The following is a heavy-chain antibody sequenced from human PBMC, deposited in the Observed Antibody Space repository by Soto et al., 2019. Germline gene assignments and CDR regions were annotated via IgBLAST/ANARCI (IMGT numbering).Heavy chain of an antibody. D-gene: IGHD5-18*01. J-gene: IGHJ6*02. CDR3: ARDLGGYSNVNYYYYGMDV. V-gene: IGHV1-2*04. CDR1: GYTFTGYY. CDR2: INPNSGGT. Sequence: QVQLVQSGAEVKKPGASVKVSCKASGYTFTGYYMHWVRQAPGQGLEWMGWINPNSGGTNYAQKIQGWVTMTRDTAISKAYIELSSLRSDDTAVYYCARDLGGYSNVNYYYYGMDVWGQGTTVTVSS.